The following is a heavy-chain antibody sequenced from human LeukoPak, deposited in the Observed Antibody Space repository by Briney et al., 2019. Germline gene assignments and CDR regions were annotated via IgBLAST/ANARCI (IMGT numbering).Heavy chain of an antibody. V-gene: IGHV6-1*01. CDR2: TYYRSTWYN. J-gene: IGHJ4*02. Sequence: SQTLSLTCAISGDSVSSNSVTWNWIRQSPSRGLEWLGRTYYRSTWYNDYAVSVRGRITVNPDTSKNQFSLYLNSVTAADTAVYYCARGDYDFWSGYYRSDYWGQGTLVTVSS. CDR1: GDSVSSNSVT. D-gene: IGHD3-3*01. CDR3: ARGDYDFWSGYYRSDY.